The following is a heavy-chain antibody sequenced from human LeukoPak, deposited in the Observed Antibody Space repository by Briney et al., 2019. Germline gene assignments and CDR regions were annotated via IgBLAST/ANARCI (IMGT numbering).Heavy chain of an antibody. CDR3: AASLSGYYSFEFDY. CDR1: GFTFTSSA. CDR2: IVVGSGNT. J-gene: IGHJ4*02. Sequence: ASVKVSCKASGFTFTSSAVQWVRQARGQRLEWIGWIVVGSGNTNYAQEFQERVTITRDMSTSTAYMELSSLRSEDTAVYYCAASLSGYYSFEFDYWGQGTLVTVSS. V-gene: IGHV1-58*01. D-gene: IGHD3-22*01.